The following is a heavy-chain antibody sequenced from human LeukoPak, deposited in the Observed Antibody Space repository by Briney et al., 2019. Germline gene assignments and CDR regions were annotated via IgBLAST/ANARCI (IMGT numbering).Heavy chain of an antibody. D-gene: IGHD4-23*01. CDR2: IYYSGSA. Sequence: SETLSLTCIVSGSSISNSSYYWGWIRQPPGKGLEWIGSIYYSGSAHYNPSLKSRVTISVDTSKNQFSLKLTSVTAADTAVYYCARHWVVTPNYWGQGTLVTVSS. J-gene: IGHJ4*02. CDR1: GSSISNSSYY. V-gene: IGHV4-39*01. CDR3: ARHWVVTPNY.